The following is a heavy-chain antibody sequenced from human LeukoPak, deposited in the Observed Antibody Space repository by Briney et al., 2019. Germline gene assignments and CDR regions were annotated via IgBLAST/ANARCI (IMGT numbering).Heavy chain of an antibody. J-gene: IGHJ4*02. D-gene: IGHD6-13*01. CDR2: ISGSGGST. CDR3: AKAPGYSSSWPPYYFDY. CDR1: GFTFSSYA. Sequence: GGSLRLSCAASGFTFSSYAMSWVRQAPGKGLEWVSAISGSGGSTYCADSVKGRFTISRDNSKNTLYLQMNSLRAEDTAVYYCAKAPGYSSSWPPYYFDYWGQGTLVTVSS. V-gene: IGHV3-23*01.